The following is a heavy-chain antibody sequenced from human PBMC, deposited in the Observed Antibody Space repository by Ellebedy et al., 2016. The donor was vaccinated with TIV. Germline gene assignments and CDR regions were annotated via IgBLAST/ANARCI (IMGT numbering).Heavy chain of an antibody. CDR2: FGGRSTTT. V-gene: IGHV3-23*01. D-gene: IGHD2-21*02. CDR1: GFTFSSYA. CDR3: ARAPTAIFAHFYYYYYYMDV. Sequence: GESLKISXEASGFTFSSYAMSWLRQAPGKGLEWVSVFGGRSTTTYYADSVKGRFTISRDNSKNTLYPQMTSLRAEDTAVYYCARAPTAIFAHFYYYYYYMDVWGKGTTVTVSS. J-gene: IGHJ6*03.